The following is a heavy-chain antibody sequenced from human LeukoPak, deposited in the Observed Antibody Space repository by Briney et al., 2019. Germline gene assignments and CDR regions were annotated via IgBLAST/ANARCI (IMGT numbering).Heavy chain of an antibody. D-gene: IGHD4-11*01. Sequence: GGSLRLSCAASGFTFASHWMHWVRQAPGRGLVWVSRIDGDGSSTNYADSVKGRFTISRDNSKNTLYLQMNSLRAEDTAVYYCAKILPDTVTADYWGQGTLVTVSS. V-gene: IGHV3-74*01. CDR1: GFTFASHW. CDR3: AKILPDTVTADY. J-gene: IGHJ4*02. CDR2: IDGDGSST.